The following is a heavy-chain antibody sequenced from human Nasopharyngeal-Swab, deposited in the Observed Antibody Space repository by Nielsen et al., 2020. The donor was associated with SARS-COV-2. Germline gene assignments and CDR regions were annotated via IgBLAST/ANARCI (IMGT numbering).Heavy chain of an antibody. CDR2: ITSGSSYI. CDR1: GFTFSSYS. D-gene: IGHD3-3*01. Sequence: GESLKISCAASGFTFSSYSMNWVRQAPGEGLEWVSSITSGSSYIYYADSVKGRFTISRDNAKNSLFLQMNSLRAEDTAVYYCARGYDFRSGSNAFDIWGQGTMVTVSS. V-gene: IGHV3-21*01. CDR3: ARGYDFRSGSNAFDI. J-gene: IGHJ3*02.